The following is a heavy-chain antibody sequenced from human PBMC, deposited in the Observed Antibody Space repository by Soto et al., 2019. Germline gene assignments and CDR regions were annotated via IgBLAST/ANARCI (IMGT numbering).Heavy chain of an antibody. CDR3: ARNILWALYSDAFDI. CDR1: GGSISSYY. J-gene: IGHJ3*02. CDR2: IYYSGST. D-gene: IGHD2-21*01. V-gene: IGHV4-59*01. Sequence: SETLSLTCTVSGGSISSYYWSWIRQPPGKGLEWIGYIYYSGSTNYNPSLKSRVTISVDTSKNQFSLKLSSVTAADTAVYYCARNILWALYSDAFDIWGQGTMVTVSS.